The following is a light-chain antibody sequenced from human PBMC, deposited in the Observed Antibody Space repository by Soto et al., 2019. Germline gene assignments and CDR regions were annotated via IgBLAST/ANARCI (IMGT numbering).Light chain of an antibody. Sequence: DIEMTQSPSSLSASVGETITITCRASQSISSSLNWFQHSPGQPPKLLLFAASNLHAGVPPRFSGSGSGTSCSLTIRSLQPEDFATYYCQQSFNLPRTFGPGTRV. CDR3: QQSFNLPRT. V-gene: IGKV1-39*01. CDR2: AAS. CDR1: QSISSS. J-gene: IGKJ1*01.